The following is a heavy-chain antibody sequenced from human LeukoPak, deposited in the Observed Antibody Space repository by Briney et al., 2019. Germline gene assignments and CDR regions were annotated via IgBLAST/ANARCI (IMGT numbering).Heavy chain of an antibody. CDR2: ISGSGGNT. Sequence: PGGSLRLSCAASGFTFSNYAMSWVRQAPGKGLEWVSAISGSGGNTYYADSVKGRFTISRDNAKNSLYLQMNSLRAEDTAVYYCAKGNGYSYGRYYFDYWGQGTLVTVSS. CDR3: AKGNGYSYGRYYFDY. CDR1: GFTFSNYA. D-gene: IGHD5-18*01. J-gene: IGHJ4*02. V-gene: IGHV3-23*01.